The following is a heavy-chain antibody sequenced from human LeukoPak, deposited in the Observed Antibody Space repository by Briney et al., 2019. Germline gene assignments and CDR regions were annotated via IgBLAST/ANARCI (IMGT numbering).Heavy chain of an antibody. V-gene: IGHV3-7*01. CDR1: GFTFSSYC. CDR2: IKQEGSEK. CDR3: ATLLPMTYGATPIDY. D-gene: IGHD1-26*01. Sequence: PGGSLRLSCAASGFTFSSYCMSWVRQAPGKGLEWVANIKQEGSEKYYVDSVKGRFTISRDNAKNALYLQMHKLRAEDTAVYYCATLLPMTYGATPIDYWGQGTLVSVSS. J-gene: IGHJ4*02.